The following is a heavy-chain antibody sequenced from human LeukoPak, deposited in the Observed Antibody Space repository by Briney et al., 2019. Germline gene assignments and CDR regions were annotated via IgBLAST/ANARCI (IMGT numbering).Heavy chain of an antibody. V-gene: IGHV4-34*01. CDR2: INHSGST. CDR3: ARSPGYSSSWLNAFDI. CDR1: GGSFSGYF. J-gene: IGHJ3*02. Sequence: PSETLSLTCGVYGGSFSGYFWTWIRQPPGKGLEWIGEINHSGSTNYNPSLKSRVTISVDTSKNQFSLKLSSVTAADTAVYYCARSPGYSSSWLNAFDIWGQGTMVTVSS. D-gene: IGHD6-13*01.